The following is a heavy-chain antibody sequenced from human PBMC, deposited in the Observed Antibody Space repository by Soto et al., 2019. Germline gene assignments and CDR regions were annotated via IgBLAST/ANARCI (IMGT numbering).Heavy chain of an antibody. D-gene: IGHD3-10*01. Sequence: GGSLRLSCAASGFTFSSYSMNWVRQAPGKGLEWVSSISSSSSYIYYADPVKGRFTISRDNAKNSLYLQMNSLRAEDTAVYYCARRRGITSPIDYWGQGTLVTVSS. CDR2: ISSSSSYI. J-gene: IGHJ4*02. V-gene: IGHV3-21*01. CDR3: ARRRGITSPIDY. CDR1: GFTFSSYS.